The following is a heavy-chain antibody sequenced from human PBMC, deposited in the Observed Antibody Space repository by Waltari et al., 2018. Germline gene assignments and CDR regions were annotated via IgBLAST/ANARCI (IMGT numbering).Heavy chain of an antibody. J-gene: IGHJ4*02. CDR2: IYYSGST. V-gene: IGHV4-39*01. Sequence: QVQLVESGGGVVQPGRSLRLSCAASGFTFSSYGMHWVRQAPGKGLEWIGSIYYSGSTYYNPSLKSRVTISVDTSKNQFSLKLSSVTAADTAVYYCARQPYSSGWYTPDYWGQGTLVTVSS. CDR1: GFTFSSYG. CDR3: ARQPYSSGWYTPDY. D-gene: IGHD6-19*01.